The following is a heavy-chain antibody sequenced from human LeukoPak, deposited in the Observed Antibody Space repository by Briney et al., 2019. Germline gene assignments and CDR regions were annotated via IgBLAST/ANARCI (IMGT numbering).Heavy chain of an antibody. V-gene: IGHV3-23*01. Sequence: PGGSLRLSCAASRFTFSSYAMSWVRQAPGKGLEWVSAISGSGGSTYYADSVKGRFTISRDNSKNTLYLQMNSLRAEDTAVYYCAILGDSSGYSPGFVYWGQGTLVTVSS. J-gene: IGHJ4*02. CDR2: ISGSGGST. D-gene: IGHD3-22*01. CDR3: AILGDSSGYSPGFVY. CDR1: RFTFSSYA.